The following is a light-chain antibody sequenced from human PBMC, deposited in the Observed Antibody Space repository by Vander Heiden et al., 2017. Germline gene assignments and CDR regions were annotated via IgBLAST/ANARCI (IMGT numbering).Light chain of an antibody. CDR2: MSS. CDR1: RSNIATND. Sequence: QSVLTQPPSASRTPGQSVSISCSGSRSNIATNDVYWYQQLPGTAPKLLIYMSSKRPSGVPDRFSGSKSGTSASLAISGLRSEDEADYYCASWDESLSGVVFGGGTKLTVL. J-gene: IGLJ2*01. CDR3: ASWDESLSGVV. V-gene: IGLV1-47*01.